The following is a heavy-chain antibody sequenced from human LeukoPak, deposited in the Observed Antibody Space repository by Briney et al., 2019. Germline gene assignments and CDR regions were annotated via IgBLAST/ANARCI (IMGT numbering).Heavy chain of an antibody. D-gene: IGHD3-10*01. Sequence: KASETLSLTCTISGGSISSYYWSWIRQPPGKGLEWIGYIYYSGSTNYNPSLKSRVTISVDTSKNQFSLKLSSVTAADTAVYYCARDRITMVRGAYSNWFDPWGQGTLVTVSS. CDR2: IYYSGST. CDR3: ARDRITMVRGAYSNWFDP. V-gene: IGHV4-59*01. J-gene: IGHJ5*02. CDR1: GGSISSYY.